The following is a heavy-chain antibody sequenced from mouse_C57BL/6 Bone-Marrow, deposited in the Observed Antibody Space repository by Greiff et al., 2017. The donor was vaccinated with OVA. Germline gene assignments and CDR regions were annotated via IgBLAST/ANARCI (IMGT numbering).Heavy chain of an antibody. CDR1: GFTFSSYG. D-gene: IGHD2-4*01. CDR3: ARGGLPFYWYFDV. J-gene: IGHJ1*03. V-gene: IGHV5-6*01. Sequence: EVMLVESGGDLVKPGGSLKLSCAASGFTFSSYGMSWVRQTPDKRLEWVATISSGGSYTYYPDSVKGRFTISRDNAKNTLYLQMSSLKSEDTAMYYCARGGLPFYWYFDVWGTGTTVTVSS. CDR2: ISSGGSYT.